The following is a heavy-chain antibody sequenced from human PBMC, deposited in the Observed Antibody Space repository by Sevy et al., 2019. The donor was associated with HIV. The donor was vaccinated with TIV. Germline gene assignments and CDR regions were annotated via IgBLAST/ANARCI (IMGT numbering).Heavy chain of an antibody. Sequence: GGSLRLSCVASGFTLNSYWMSWVRQAPGKVLEWVANMKQDGSVKYYVDSVKGRFTISRDNARNSLYLQMNSLRVEDTALYYCVRAIAADGSFWGQGTLVTVSS. V-gene: IGHV3-7*01. J-gene: IGHJ4*02. CDR2: MKQDGSVK. CDR3: VRAIAADGSF. CDR1: GFTLNSYW. D-gene: IGHD6-13*01.